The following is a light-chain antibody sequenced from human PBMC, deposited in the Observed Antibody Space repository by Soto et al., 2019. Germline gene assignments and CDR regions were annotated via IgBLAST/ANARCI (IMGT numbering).Light chain of an antibody. CDR2: GTS. CDR3: EYYGTSIT. J-gene: IGKJ4*01. Sequence: VVLTQSPATLSLSPGERATLSCRTSLSVSVYLDWYQQKPGQAPRLLIHGTSNRATGIPDRFSGSGSGTDFTLTFSRLEPEDFAVYYCEYYGTSITFGGGTKVDIK. CDR1: LSVSVY. V-gene: IGKV3-20*01.